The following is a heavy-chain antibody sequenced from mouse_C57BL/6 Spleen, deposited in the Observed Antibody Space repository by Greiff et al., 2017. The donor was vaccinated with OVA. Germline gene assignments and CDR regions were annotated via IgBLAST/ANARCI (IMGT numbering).Heavy chain of an antibody. CDR1: GYTFTSYW. CDR2: IHPNSGST. V-gene: IGHV1-64*01. CDR3: ARYYDGDYHYAMDY. Sequence: VQLQQPGAELVKPGASVKLSCKASGYTFTSYWMHWVKQRPGQGLEWIGMIHPNSGSTNYNEKFKSKATLTVDKSSSTAYMQLSSLTSEDSAVYYGARYYDGDYHYAMDYWGQGTSVTVAS. J-gene: IGHJ4*01. D-gene: IGHD2-3*01.